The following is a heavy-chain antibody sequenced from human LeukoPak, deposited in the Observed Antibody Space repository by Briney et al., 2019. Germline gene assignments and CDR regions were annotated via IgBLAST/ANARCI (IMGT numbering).Heavy chain of an antibody. CDR3: ARDRRDTMVRGLGNDY. J-gene: IGHJ4*02. Sequence: GASVKVFCKASGHTFTSYGISWVRQAPGQGLEWMGWISAYNGNTNYAQKLQGRVTMTKDTSTSTAYMELRSLRSDDTAVYYCARDRRDTMVRGLGNDYWGQGTLVTVSS. CDR2: ISAYNGNT. D-gene: IGHD3-10*01. CDR1: GHTFTSYG. V-gene: IGHV1-18*01.